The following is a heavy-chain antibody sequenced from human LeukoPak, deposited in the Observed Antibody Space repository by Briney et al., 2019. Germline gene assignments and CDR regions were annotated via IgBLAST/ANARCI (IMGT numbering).Heavy chain of an antibody. CDR3: ASTGIAAASHRADY. CDR1: GFTFSSYS. CDR2: ISSSSYI. Sequence: GGSLRLSCAASGFTFSSYSMNWVRQAPGKGLEWVSSISSSSYIYYADSVKGRFTISRDNAKNSLYLQMNSLRAEDTAVYYCASTGIAAASHRADYWGQGTLVTVSS. V-gene: IGHV3-21*01. J-gene: IGHJ4*02. D-gene: IGHD6-13*01.